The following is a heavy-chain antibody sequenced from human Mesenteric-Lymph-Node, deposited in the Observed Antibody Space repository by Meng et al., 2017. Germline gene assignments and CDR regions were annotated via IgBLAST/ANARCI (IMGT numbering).Heavy chain of an antibody. D-gene: IGHD6-19*01. J-gene: IGHJ4*02. CDR3: GTLKYTSGFYGPAY. CDR2: ISTNTGNP. CDR1: GYTFTRYP. Sequence: VQLVQLGSELKKPGASVKVSCKASGYTFTRYPMNWVRQAPGQGLEWMGWISTNTGNPTYAQGFTGRFVFSVDTSVSTAYLQISSLKAEDTAVYYCGTLKYTSGFYGPAYWGQGALVTVSS. V-gene: IGHV7-4-1*02.